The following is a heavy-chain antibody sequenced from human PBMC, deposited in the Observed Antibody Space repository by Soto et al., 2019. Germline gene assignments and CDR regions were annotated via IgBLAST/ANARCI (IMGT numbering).Heavy chain of an antibody. CDR2: IYYSGST. CDR3: ASRGDGHQLDY. CDR1: GGSISSYY. V-gene: IGHV4-59*01. D-gene: IGHD3-10*01. Sequence: SETLSLTCTVSGGSISSYYWSWIRQPPGKGLEWIGYIYYSGSTHYNPSLKSRVTISVDTSKNQFSLKLSSVTAADTAVYYCASRGDGHQLDYWGPGALVTVSS. J-gene: IGHJ4*02.